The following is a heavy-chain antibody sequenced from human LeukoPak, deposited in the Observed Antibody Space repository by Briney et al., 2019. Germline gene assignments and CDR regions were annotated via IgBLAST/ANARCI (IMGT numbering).Heavy chain of an antibody. D-gene: IGHD3-10*01. CDR3: AKGEKLLWFGELWA. Sequence: GGSLRLSCAASEFTFSDHWMSWVRQAPGKGLEWVANIKQDGSEKYYVDSVKGRFTISRDNAKNSLYLQMKSLRAEDTAVYYCAKGEKLLWFGELWAWGQGTLVTVSS. V-gene: IGHV3-7*03. CDR1: EFTFSDHW. CDR2: IKQDGSEK. J-gene: IGHJ4*02.